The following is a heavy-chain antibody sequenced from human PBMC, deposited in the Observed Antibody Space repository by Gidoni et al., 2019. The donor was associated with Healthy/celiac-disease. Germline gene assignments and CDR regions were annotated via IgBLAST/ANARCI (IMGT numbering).Heavy chain of an antibody. Sequence: QTPLRASGPTLVTPTQTLTLTCTFPGFSLSTSGVGVGWLRQPPGKALAWLALIYWEDDRRYSPSLKSRLTITQATSKNQVVLTMTNMHPVDTATYYCAHYTIFGVITQFDSWGQGTLVTVSS. CDR2: IYWEDDR. V-gene: IGHV2-5*02. CDR3: AHYTIFGVITQFDS. CDR1: GFSLSTSGVG. J-gene: IGHJ4*02. D-gene: IGHD3-3*01.